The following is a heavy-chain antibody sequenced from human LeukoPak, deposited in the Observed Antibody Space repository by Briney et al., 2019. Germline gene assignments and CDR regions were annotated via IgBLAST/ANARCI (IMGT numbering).Heavy chain of an antibody. CDR2: INSDGSST. D-gene: IGHD1-26*01. CDR1: GFTFSSYW. J-gene: IGHJ3*02. CDR3: ARDQLPGSYLSRDAFDI. V-gene: IGHV3-74*01. Sequence: GGSLRLSCAASGFTFSSYWMHWVRQAPGKGLVWVSRINSDGSSTSYADSVKGRFTISRDNAKNTLYLQMNSLRAEGTAVYYCARDQLPGSYLSRDAFDIWGQGTMVTVSS.